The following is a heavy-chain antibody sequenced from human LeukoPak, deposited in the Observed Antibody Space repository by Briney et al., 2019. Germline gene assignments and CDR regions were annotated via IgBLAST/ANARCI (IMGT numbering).Heavy chain of an antibody. Sequence: GASLKISCKGSGHRFTCYLLCWERQMPRKGLLWKRIIYPGDSDTRYSPSFQGQITFWGDTSISTADLQCSSLRASDTALFCCARRIGYCSSTSCPHFDYWGQGTLVTVSS. CDR3: ARRIGYCSSTSCPHFDY. CDR1: GHRFTCYL. CDR2: IYPGDSDT. D-gene: IGHD2-2*01. V-gene: IGHV5-51*01. J-gene: IGHJ4*01.